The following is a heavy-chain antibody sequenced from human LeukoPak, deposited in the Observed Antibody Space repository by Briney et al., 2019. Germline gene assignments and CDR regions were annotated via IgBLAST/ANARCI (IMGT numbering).Heavy chain of an antibody. Sequence: GGSLRLSCAASGFTFSSYAMSWVRQAPGKGLEWVSAISGSGGSTYYADSVKGRFTISRDNSKNTLYLQMNSLRAEDTAVYYCAKGHNYYGSYEGLGYWGQGTLVTVSS. CDR1: GFTFSSYA. D-gene: IGHD3-10*01. CDR2: ISGSGGST. CDR3: AKGHNYYGSYEGLGY. V-gene: IGHV3-23*01. J-gene: IGHJ4*02.